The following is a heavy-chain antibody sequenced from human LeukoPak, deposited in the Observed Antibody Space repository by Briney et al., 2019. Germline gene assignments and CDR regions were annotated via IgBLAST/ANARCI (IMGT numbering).Heavy chain of an antibody. CDR3: ARGDYYGSGFFDY. Sequence: SETLSLTCAVSGYSISSGYYWGWIRQPPGKGLEWIGSIYHSGSTYYSPSLKSRVTISVDTSKNQFSLKLSPVTAADTAVYYCARGDYYGSGFFDYWGQGTLVTVSS. D-gene: IGHD3-10*01. CDR2: IYHSGST. J-gene: IGHJ4*02. CDR1: GYSISSGYY. V-gene: IGHV4-38-2*01.